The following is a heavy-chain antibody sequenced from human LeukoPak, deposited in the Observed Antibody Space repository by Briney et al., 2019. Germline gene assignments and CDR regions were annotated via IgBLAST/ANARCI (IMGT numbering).Heavy chain of an antibody. Sequence: ASVKVSCKASGYTFTGYYMHWVRQAPGQGLEWMGWISAYNGNTNYAQKLQGRVTMTTDTSTSTAYMELRSLRSDDTAVYYCARDLEVLGSSSHLTDWGQGTLVTVSS. CDR2: ISAYNGNT. CDR1: GYTFTGYY. CDR3: ARDLEVLGSSSHLTD. J-gene: IGHJ4*02. V-gene: IGHV1-18*04. D-gene: IGHD6-13*01.